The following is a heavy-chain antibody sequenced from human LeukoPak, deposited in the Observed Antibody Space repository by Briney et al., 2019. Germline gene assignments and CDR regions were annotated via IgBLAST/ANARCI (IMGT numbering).Heavy chain of an antibody. D-gene: IGHD3-9*01. J-gene: IGHJ4*02. V-gene: IGHV3-30*04. CDR3: EREARYFDWLTSIPSHFDY. CDR2: ISYDGSNK. Sequence: QPGRSLRLSCAASGFTFSSYAMHWVRQAPGKGLEWVAVISYDGSNKYYADSVKGRFTISRDNSKNTLYLQMNSLRAEDTAVYYCEREARYFDWLTSIPSHFDYWGQGTLVTVSS. CDR1: GFTFSSYA.